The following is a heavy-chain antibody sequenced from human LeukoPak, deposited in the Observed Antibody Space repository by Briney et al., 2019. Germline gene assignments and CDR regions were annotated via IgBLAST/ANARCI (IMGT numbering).Heavy chain of an antibody. CDR1: GGSISSSSYY. V-gene: IGHV4-39*07. CDR3: ARGSFYGSGSHVI. Sequence: PSETLSLTCTVSGGSISSSSYYWGWIRQPPGKGLEWIGSIYYSGSTCYNPSLKSRVTISVDTSKNQFSLKLSSVTAADTAVYYCARGSFYGSGSHVIRGQGTLVTVSS. D-gene: IGHD3-10*01. J-gene: IGHJ4*02. CDR2: IYYSGST.